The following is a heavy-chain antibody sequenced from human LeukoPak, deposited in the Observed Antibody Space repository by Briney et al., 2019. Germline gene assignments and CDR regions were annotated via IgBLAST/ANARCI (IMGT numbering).Heavy chain of an antibody. CDR1: GFTFSSYW. CDR2: INSDGSTT. J-gene: IGHJ6*03. Sequence: PGGSLRLSCAASGFTFSSYWMDWVRQAPGKGLVWVSRINSDGSTTSYADSVKGRFTISRDNAKNTLYLQMNSLRAEDTAVYYCAGGWSTSSPYYYYYMDVWGKGTTVTVSS. V-gene: IGHV3-74*01. D-gene: IGHD6-6*01. CDR3: AGGWSTSSPYYYYYMDV.